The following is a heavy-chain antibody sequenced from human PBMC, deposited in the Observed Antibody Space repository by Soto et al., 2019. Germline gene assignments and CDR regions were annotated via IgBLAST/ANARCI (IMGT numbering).Heavy chain of an antibody. CDR3: AHIPIAVAGSVGPWFDP. J-gene: IGHJ5*02. CDR1: GFSLSTSGVG. D-gene: IGHD6-19*01. Sequence: QITLKESGPTLVKPTQTLTLTCTFSGFSLSTSGVGVGWIRQPPGKALEWLALIYWDDDKRYSPSLKSRLTITKDTSKNQVVLTMTNMDPVDTATYYSAHIPIAVAGSVGPWFDPWGQGTLVTVSS. CDR2: IYWDDDK. V-gene: IGHV2-5*02.